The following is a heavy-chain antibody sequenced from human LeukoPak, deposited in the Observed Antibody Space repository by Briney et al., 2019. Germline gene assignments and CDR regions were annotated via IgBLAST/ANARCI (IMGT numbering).Heavy chain of an antibody. CDR3: ARDSRVAVAGTSWFDP. D-gene: IGHD6-19*01. V-gene: IGHV3-30*04. J-gene: IGHJ5*02. Sequence: GGSLRLSCAASGFTFSSYAMHWVRQAPGKGLEWVAVISYDGSNKYHADSVKGRFTISRDNSKNTLYLQMNSLRAEDTAVYYCARDSRVAVAGTSWFDPWGQGTLVTVSS. CDR1: GFTFSSYA. CDR2: ISYDGSNK.